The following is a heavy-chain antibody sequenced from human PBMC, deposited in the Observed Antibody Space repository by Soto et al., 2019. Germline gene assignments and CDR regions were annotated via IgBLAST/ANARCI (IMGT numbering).Heavy chain of an antibody. V-gene: IGHV3-21*01. J-gene: IGHJ4*02. CDR3: ARDLGYCSGGSCYSFDY. CDR2: ISSSSSYI. D-gene: IGHD2-15*01. Sequence: GESLKISCAASGFTFSSYSMNWVRQAPGKGLEWVSSISSSSSYIYYADSVKGRFTISRDNAKNSLYLQMNSLRAEDTAVYYCARDLGYCSGGSCYSFDYWGQGTLVTVSS. CDR1: GFTFSSYS.